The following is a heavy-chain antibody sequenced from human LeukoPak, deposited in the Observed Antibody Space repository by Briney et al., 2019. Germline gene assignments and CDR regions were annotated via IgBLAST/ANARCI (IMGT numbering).Heavy chain of an antibody. CDR3: ARLLGDYSNYVWRHNWFDP. Sequence: PGESLKISCKGSGYSFTSYWIGWVRQMPGKGLEWMGIIYPGDSDTRYSPSFQGQVTISADTSISTAYLQWSSLKASDTAMYYCARLLGDYSNYVWRHNWFDPWGQGTLVTVSS. J-gene: IGHJ5*02. D-gene: IGHD4-11*01. CDR2: IYPGDSDT. V-gene: IGHV5-51*01. CDR1: GYSFTSYW.